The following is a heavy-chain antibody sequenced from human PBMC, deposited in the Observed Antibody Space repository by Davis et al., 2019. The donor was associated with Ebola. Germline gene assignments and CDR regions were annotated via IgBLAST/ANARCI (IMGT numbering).Heavy chain of an antibody. CDR1: GFTFSSYW. Sequence: GESLKISCAASGFTFSSYWMSWVRQAPGKGLEWVANIKQDGSEKYYVDSVKGRFTISRDNAKNSLYLQMNSLRAEDTAVYYCATGADTGYCTGGVCRMFTWFDPWGQGTLVTVSS. D-gene: IGHD2-8*02. J-gene: IGHJ5*02. V-gene: IGHV3-7*01. CDR2: IKQDGSEK. CDR3: ATGADTGYCTGGVCRMFTWFDP.